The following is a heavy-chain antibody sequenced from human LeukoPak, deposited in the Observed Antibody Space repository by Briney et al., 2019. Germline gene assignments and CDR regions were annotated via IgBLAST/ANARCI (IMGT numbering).Heavy chain of an antibody. CDR2: INPNSGGT. Sequence: ASVKVSCKASGYTFTGYYMHWVRQAPGQGLEWMGWINPNSGGTNYAQKFQGRVTMTRDTSISTAYMELSRLRSDDTAAYYCARDPNRIQLWLLVALGWFDPWGQGTLVTVSS. CDR1: GYTFTGYY. V-gene: IGHV1-2*02. CDR3: ARDPNRIQLWLLVALGWFDP. D-gene: IGHD5-18*01. J-gene: IGHJ5*02.